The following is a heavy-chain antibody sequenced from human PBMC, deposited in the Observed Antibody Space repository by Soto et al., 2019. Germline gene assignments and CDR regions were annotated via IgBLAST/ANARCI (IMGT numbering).Heavy chain of an antibody. D-gene: IGHD2-8*01. CDR2: ISYDGSNK. CDR3: ARDRPAGAPRLMVYAIRGFDY. CDR1: GFTFSSYG. V-gene: IGHV3-30*03. Sequence: GGSLRLSCAASGFTFSSYGMHWVRQAPGKGLEWVAVISYDGSNKYYADSVKGRFTISRDNSKNTLYLQMNSLRAEDTAVYYCARDRPAGAPRLMVYAIRGFDYWGQGTLVTVSS. J-gene: IGHJ4*02.